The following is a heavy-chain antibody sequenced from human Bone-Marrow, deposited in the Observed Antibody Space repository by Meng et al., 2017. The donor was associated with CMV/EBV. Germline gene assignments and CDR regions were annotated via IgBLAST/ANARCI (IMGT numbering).Heavy chain of an antibody. CDR3: AGVRVTVDDVDI. CDR2: ISAYNGNT. J-gene: IGHJ3*02. CDR1: GDTFTSNG. V-gene: IGHV1-18*01. Sequence: ASAKVFCKAAGDTFTSNGISWVRQAPGQGLEWMGWISAYNGNTNYAQKLQSRVTMTTDTSTSTAYMELRSLRTDETAVYYCAGVRVTVDDVDIWGQGTMVTVSS. D-gene: IGHD2-21*02.